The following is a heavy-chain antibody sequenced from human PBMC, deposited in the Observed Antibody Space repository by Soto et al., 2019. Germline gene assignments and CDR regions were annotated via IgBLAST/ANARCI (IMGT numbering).Heavy chain of an antibody. J-gene: IGHJ4*02. V-gene: IGHV3-21*06. Sequence: GRSLTLSCAASGFTFTRYGMNWVRQAPGKGLEWVSSISSTTHYIYYADSMRGRFTISRENAKNAVYLEMNSLRAEDTAVYYCARESEDLTSNFDYWGQGT. CDR2: ISSTTHYI. CDR1: GFTFTRYG. CDR3: ARESEDLTSNFDY.